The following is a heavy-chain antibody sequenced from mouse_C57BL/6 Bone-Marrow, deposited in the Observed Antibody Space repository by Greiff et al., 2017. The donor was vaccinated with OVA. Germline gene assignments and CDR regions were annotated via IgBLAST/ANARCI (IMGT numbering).Heavy chain of an antibody. CDR2: IEPSANYP. J-gene: IGHJ3*01. CDR3: ATDAEGFAY. Sequence: QVQLQQPGAELVMPGASVKLSCKASGYTFTSYWMHWVQQRPGQGLEWIGEIEPSANYPTSNQKFKGKSTLTVDKSSSTAYMQHSSLTSEDAAVYYCATDAEGFAYWGQGTLVTVSA. CDR1: GYTFTSYW. V-gene: IGHV1-69*01.